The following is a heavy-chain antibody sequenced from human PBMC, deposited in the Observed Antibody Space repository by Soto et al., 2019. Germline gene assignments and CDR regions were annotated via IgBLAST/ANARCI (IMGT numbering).Heavy chain of an antibody. CDR2: ISYDGSNK. CDR1: GFTFSSYA. CDR3: ARDPSRQAIEMATPYGMDV. D-gene: IGHD5-12*01. V-gene: IGHV3-30-3*01. J-gene: IGHJ6*02. Sequence: QVQLVESGGGVVQPGRSLRLSCAASGFTFSSYAMHWVRQAPGKGLQWVAVISYDGSNKYYADSVKGRFTISRDNSKNTLYLQMNSLRAEDTAVYYCARDPSRQAIEMATPYGMDVWGQGTTVTVSS.